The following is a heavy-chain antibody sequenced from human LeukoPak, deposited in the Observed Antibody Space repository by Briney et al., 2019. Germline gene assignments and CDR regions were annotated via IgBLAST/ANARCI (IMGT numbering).Heavy chain of an antibody. CDR1: GYTFTSYG. J-gene: IGHJ6*02. CDR3: ARSIVVVTAAMGPNYYYYGMDV. CDR2: ISAYNGNT. D-gene: IGHD2-2*01. Sequence: ASVKVSCKASGYTFTSYGISWVRQAPGQGLEWMGWISAYNGNTNYAQKLQGRVTMTTDTSTSTAYMELRSLRSDDAAVYYCARSIVVVTAAMGPNYYYYGMDVWGQGTTVTVSS. V-gene: IGHV1-18*01.